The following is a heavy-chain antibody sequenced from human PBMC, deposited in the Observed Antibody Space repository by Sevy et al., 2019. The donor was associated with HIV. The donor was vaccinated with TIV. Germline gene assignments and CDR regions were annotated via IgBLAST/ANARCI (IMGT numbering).Heavy chain of an antibody. Sequence: GGSLRLSCAASGFTFSSSSMNWVRQAPGKGLEWVSSISFSSNYIYYADSVKGRFTISRDNAKNSLFLQMNSLRAEDTAVYYCARDETWDAFHIWGQGTMVTVSS. J-gene: IGHJ3*02. CDR2: ISFSSNYI. CDR1: GFTFSSSS. V-gene: IGHV3-21*01. CDR3: ARDETWDAFHI.